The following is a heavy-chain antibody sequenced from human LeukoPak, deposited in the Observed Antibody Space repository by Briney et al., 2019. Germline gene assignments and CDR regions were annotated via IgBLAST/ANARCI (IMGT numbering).Heavy chain of an antibody. J-gene: IGHJ6*02. CDR1: GGSLSSYY. V-gene: IGHV4-59*01. D-gene: IGHD3-10*01. CDR2: IYFSGST. CDR3: ARGDIRNVMIRGVSYGMDV. Sequence: SETLSLTCTVSGGSLSSYYWSWVRQPPGKGLEWIGNIYFSGSTNYNPSLKSRVTISLDTSKNQFSLRLSSVTAEDTAVYYCARGDIRNVMIRGVSYGMDVWGQGTTVTVSS.